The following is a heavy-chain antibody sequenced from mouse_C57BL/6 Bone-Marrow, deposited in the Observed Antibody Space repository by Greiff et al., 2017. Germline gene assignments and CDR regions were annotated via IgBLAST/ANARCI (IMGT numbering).Heavy chain of an antibody. D-gene: IGHD2-2*01. J-gene: IGHJ1*03. CDR2: IRSKSNNYAT. Sequence: DVMLVESGGGLVQPKGSLKLSCAASGFSFNTYAMNWVRQAPGKGLEWVARIRSKSNNYATYYADSVKDRFTISRDDSESMLYLQMNNLKTEDTAMYYCVRYGYDGPYWYFDVWGTGTTVTVSS. CDR3: VRYGYDGPYWYFDV. CDR1: GFSFNTYA. V-gene: IGHV10-1*01.